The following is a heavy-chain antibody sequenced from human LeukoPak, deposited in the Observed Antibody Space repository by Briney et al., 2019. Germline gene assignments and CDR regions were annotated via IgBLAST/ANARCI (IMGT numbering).Heavy chain of an antibody. Sequence: SQTPSIPWAISGESVSSDRAAWNWFKPSPLGGPELLGKTYYRFKWYNDYEVSVKSRIIISPGTSKNQFSLQLNSVTPADTAMYYCARDAAYGLDACDIWGQGTMVTVSS. V-gene: IGHV6-1*01. CDR2: TYYRFKWYN. D-gene: IGHD4-17*01. CDR3: ARDAAYGLDACDI. J-gene: IGHJ3*02. CDR1: GESVSSDRAA.